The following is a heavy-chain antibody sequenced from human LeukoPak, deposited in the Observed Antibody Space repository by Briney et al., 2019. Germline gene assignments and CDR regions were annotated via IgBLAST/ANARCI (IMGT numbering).Heavy chain of an antibody. CDR3: VKVAKYYYGSETYYFFEH. V-gene: IGHV3-7*01. CDR1: GFNFDDYG. D-gene: IGHD3-10*01. Sequence: GGTLRLSCAASGFNFDDYGMSWVRQLPGKGLEWVANINQDGTEKYYVDSVKGRFTISRDNAKNSLDLQMNSLRVEDTGIYYCVKVAKYYYGSETYYFFEHWGQGTPVTASS. J-gene: IGHJ4*02. CDR2: INQDGTEK.